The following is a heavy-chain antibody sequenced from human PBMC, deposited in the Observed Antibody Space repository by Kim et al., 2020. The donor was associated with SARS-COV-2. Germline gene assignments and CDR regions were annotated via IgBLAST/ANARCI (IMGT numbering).Heavy chain of an antibody. V-gene: IGHV3-74*01. Sequence: YAESVKGRFTISRDNAKNTLYLQMNSLRAEDTAVYYCARALRGSGSYYDYWGQGTLVTVSS. CDR3: ARALRGSGSYYDY. J-gene: IGHJ4*02. D-gene: IGHD3-10*01.